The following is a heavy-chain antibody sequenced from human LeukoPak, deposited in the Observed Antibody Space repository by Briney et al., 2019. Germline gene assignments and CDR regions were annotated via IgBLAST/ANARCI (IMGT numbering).Heavy chain of an antibody. CDR2: IIPILGIA. D-gene: IGHD3-3*01. J-gene: IGHJ6*03. CDR3: ARGTSTIFGVATGRDYYYYYMDV. V-gene: IGHV1-69*02. Sequence: SVKVSCKASGGTFSSYTISWVRQAPGQGLEWMGRIIPILGIANYAQKFQGRVTITADKSTSTAYMELSSLRSEDTAVYYYARGTSTIFGVATGRDYYYYYMDVWGKGTTVTVSS. CDR1: GGTFSSYT.